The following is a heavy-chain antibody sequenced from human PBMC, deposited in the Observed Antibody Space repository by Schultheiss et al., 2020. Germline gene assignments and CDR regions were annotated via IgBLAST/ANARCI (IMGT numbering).Heavy chain of an antibody. J-gene: IGHJ4*02. Sequence: SETLFLTCTVSGGSISSSSYCWGWIRQPPGKGLEWIGSIYYSGSTYYNPSLKSRVTISVDTSKNQFSLKLSSVTAADTAVYYCARDSTTVTTSWFDYWGQGTLVTVSS. CDR2: IYYSGST. CDR1: GGSISSSSYC. V-gene: IGHV4-39*07. D-gene: IGHD4-17*01. CDR3: ARDSTTVTTSWFDY.